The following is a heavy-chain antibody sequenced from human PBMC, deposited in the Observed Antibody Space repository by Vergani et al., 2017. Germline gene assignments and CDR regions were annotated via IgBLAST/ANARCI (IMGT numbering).Heavy chain of an antibody. Sequence: QLQLQESGPGLVKPSETLSLTCTVSGGSISSSSYYWGWIRQPPGKGLEWIGSIYYSGSTYYNPSLKSRVTISVDTSKNQFSLKLSSVTAADTAVYYCARGVKTYYDFWSGYHNDAFDFWGQGTMVTVSS. CDR1: GGSISSSSYY. D-gene: IGHD3-3*01. J-gene: IGHJ3*01. CDR2: IYYSGST. V-gene: IGHV4-39*01. CDR3: ARGVKTYYDFWSGYHNDAFDF.